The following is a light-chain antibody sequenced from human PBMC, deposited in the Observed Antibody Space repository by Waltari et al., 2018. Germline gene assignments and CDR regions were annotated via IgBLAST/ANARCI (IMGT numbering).Light chain of an antibody. Sequence: SCRAGQCLSNSLAWYQQKPGQAPRLLIYDTSNRATGIPARFSGSGFGTDFTLTISSLEPEDFAVYYCQQRRNWPLTFGGGTKVEIK. V-gene: IGKV3-11*01. CDR3: QQRRNWPLT. J-gene: IGKJ4*01. CDR1: QCLSNS. CDR2: DTS.